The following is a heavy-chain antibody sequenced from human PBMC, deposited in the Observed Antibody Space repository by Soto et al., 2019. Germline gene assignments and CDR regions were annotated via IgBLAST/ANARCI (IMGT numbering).Heavy chain of an antibody. CDR3: ARDQLAYYYDSSGYPLAY. CDR1: GFTFSSYG. Sequence: GGSRRLSCAASGFTFSSYGMHWVRQAPGKGLEWVAVIWYDGSNKYYADSVKGRFTISRDNSKNTLYLQMNSLRAEDTAVYYCARDQLAYYYDSSGYPLAYWGQGTLVTVSS. CDR2: IWYDGSNK. J-gene: IGHJ4*02. V-gene: IGHV3-33*01. D-gene: IGHD3-22*01.